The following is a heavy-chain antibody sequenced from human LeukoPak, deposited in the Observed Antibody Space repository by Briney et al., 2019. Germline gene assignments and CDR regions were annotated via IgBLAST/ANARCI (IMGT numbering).Heavy chain of an antibody. CDR3: SRRVDSTRRFDP. D-gene: IGHD2-15*01. Sequence: GGSLRLSCAASGFTFSNYFMQWVRQAPGKGLVWVSRISGDGTTTIYADSVKGRFTISRDNAKNTLYLQMNSLRDDDTAVYYCSRRVDSTRRFDPWGQGTLVTVSS. V-gene: IGHV3-74*01. CDR2: ISGDGTTT. J-gene: IGHJ5*02. CDR1: GFTFSNYF.